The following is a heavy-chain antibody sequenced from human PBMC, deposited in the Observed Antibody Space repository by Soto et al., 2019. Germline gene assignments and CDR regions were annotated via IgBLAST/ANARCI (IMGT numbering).Heavy chain of an antibody. V-gene: IGHV4-31*03. CDR1: GGSISTGGYY. J-gene: IGHJ5*02. CDR3: ARSVFP. Sequence: QVQLQESGPGLVKPSQTLSLTCTVSGGSISTGGYYWNWIRQHPGKGMEWIGYFYFSGGTYYNPSLKSRVTISVNTSKNQFSLKLSSVTAADTAVYYCARSVFPWGQGTLVTVSS. CDR2: FYFSGGT.